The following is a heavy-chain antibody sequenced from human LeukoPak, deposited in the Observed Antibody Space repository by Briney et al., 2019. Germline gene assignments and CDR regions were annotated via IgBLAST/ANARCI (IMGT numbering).Heavy chain of an antibody. CDR2: IYYSGST. CDR3: ARAVDCSSTSCYRSGYYYYYYMDV. CDR1: GGSISSYY. J-gene: IGHJ6*03. Sequence: SETLSLTCTVSGGSISSYYWSWIRQPPGKGLEWIGYIYYSGSTNYNPSLKSRVTISVDTSKNQFSLKLSSVTAEDTAVYYCARAVDCSSTSCYRSGYYYYYYMDVWGKGTTVTVSS. V-gene: IGHV4-59*01. D-gene: IGHD2-2*02.